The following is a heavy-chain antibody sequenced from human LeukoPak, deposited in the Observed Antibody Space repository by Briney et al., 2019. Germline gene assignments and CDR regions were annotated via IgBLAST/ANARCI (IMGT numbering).Heavy chain of an antibody. CDR1: GFTFSSYS. J-gene: IGHJ4*02. CDR3: ARDYTSQYGDYVDY. D-gene: IGHD4-17*01. V-gene: IGHV3-21*01. CDR2: ISSSSSYI. Sequence: PGGSLRLSCAASGFTFSSYSMNWVRQAPGKGLEWVSSISSSSSYIYYADSVKGRFTISRDNAKNSLYLQMNSLRAEDTAVYYCARDYTSQYGDYVDYWGQGTLVTVSS.